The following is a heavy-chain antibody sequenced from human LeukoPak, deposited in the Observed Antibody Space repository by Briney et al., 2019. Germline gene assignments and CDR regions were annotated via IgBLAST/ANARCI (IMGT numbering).Heavy chain of an antibody. D-gene: IGHD1-7*01. CDR1: GFTFSGYW. J-gene: IGHJ3*02. CDR3: ARDSGNYLDAFDI. CDR2: IDEDGSAK. Sequence: GGSLRLSCAASGFTFSGYWMTWLRQAPGKGLEWVANIDEDGSAKYYLGSVKGRFTISRDNAKNSLYLQMNSLRAEDTAVYYCARDSGNYLDAFDIWGQGTMVTVSS. V-gene: IGHV3-7*01.